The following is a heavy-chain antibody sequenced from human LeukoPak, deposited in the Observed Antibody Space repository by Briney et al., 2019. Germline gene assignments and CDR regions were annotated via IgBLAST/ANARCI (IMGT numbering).Heavy chain of an antibody. D-gene: IGHD2-21*02. Sequence: GGSLRLSCAASGFTFSNYWMHWVRQNPGKGLVWVSRIHIDGSTTSYADSVRGRFTASRDNAKNTLYLQMNSLRAEDTAVYYCARVQVYSCGGDCYCDYWGQGTLVTVSS. CDR2: IHIDGSTT. V-gene: IGHV3-74*01. CDR3: ARVQVYSCGGDCYCDY. J-gene: IGHJ4*02. CDR1: GFTFSNYW.